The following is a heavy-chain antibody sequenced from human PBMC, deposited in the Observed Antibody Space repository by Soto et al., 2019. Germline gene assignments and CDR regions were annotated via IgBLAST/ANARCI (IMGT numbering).Heavy chain of an antibody. D-gene: IGHD4-17*01. CDR2: IYTSGST. J-gene: IGHJ4*02. Sequence: SETPSVTCAVSEGSFSTSDYSWDWIRQQPGKGLEWIGYIYTSGSTYYSSSLKSRVTISADRSKNQFSLQMTSVTAADTAVYYFVKWNDYRGVPFYYSGQGCMGLVSS. CDR3: VKWNDYRGVPFYY. V-gene: IGHV4-30-2*01. CDR1: EGSFSTSDYS.